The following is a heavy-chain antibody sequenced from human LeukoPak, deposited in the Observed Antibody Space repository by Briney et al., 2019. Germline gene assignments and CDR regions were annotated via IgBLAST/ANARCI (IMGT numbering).Heavy chain of an antibody. V-gene: IGHV4-30-2*01. CDR3: ASGRTVTTVFGD. D-gene: IGHD4-17*01. Sequence: PSETLSLTCAVSGGSISSGGYSWSWIRQPPGKGLEWIGYIYHSGSTYYNPSLKGRVTISVDRSKNQFPLKLSSVTAADTAVYYCASGRTVTTVFGDWGQGTLVTVSS. CDR2: IYHSGST. CDR1: GGSISSGGYS. J-gene: IGHJ4*02.